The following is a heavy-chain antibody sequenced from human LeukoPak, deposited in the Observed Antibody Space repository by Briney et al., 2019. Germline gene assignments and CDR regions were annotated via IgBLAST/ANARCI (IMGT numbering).Heavy chain of an antibody. Sequence: GGSLRLSCAASGFTFSDAWMTWVRQAPGKGREWVGRIKRKTDGGTTDYAAPVKGRFTISRDDSKHTLYLQMNSLKTEDTAVYYCTTPSTWAAFDYWGQGTLVTVSA. D-gene: IGHD6-13*01. J-gene: IGHJ4*02. V-gene: IGHV3-15*01. CDR2: IKRKTDGGTT. CDR1: GFTFSDAW. CDR3: TTPSTWAAFDY.